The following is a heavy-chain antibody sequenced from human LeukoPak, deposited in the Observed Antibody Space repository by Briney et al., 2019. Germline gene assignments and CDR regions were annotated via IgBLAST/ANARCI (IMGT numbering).Heavy chain of an antibody. CDR3: ASRAGSGYYDH. D-gene: IGHD3-3*01. CDR2: IYSGGNT. CDR1: GFTVSSNY. Sequence: GGSLRLSCAASGFTVSSNYMSWVRQAPGKGLEWVSVIYSGGNTYHADSVKGRFTISRDNSKNTLYLQMNNLGAEDTAVYYCASRAGSGYYDHWGQGTLVTVSS. V-gene: IGHV3-53*01. J-gene: IGHJ4*02.